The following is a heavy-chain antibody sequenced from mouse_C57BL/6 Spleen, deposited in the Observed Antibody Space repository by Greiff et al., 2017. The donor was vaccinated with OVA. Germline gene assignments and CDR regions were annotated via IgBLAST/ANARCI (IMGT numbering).Heavy chain of an antibody. CDR1: GYTFTSYG. Sequence: QVQLQQSGAELARPGASVKLSCKASGYTFTSYGISWVKQRTGQGLEWIGEIYPRSGNTYYNEKFKGKATLTADKSSSTAYMELRSLTSEDSAVYFCARSGLDSSGYNYWGQGTTLTVSS. V-gene: IGHV1-81*01. J-gene: IGHJ2*01. D-gene: IGHD3-2*02. CDR3: ARSGLDSSGYNY. CDR2: IYPRSGNT.